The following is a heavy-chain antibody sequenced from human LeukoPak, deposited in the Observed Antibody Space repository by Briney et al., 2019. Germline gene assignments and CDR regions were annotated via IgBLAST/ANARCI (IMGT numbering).Heavy chain of an antibody. CDR3: AKDLGGDYDFWSGFDY. J-gene: IGHJ4*02. CDR2: ISGSGGST. D-gene: IGHD3-3*01. CDR1: GFTFSSYA. V-gene: IGHV3-23*01. Sequence: PGGSLRLSCAASGFTFSSYAMSWVRQAPGKGLEWVSAISGSGGSTYYADSVKGRFTISRDNSKNTLYLQMNSLRAEDTAVYYCAKDLGGDYDFWSGFDYWGQGTLVTVSS.